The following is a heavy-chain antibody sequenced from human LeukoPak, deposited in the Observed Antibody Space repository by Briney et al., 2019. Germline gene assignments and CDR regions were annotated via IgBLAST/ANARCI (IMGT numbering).Heavy chain of an antibody. V-gene: IGHV3-30-3*01. Sequence: GGSLRLSCAASGFTFSSYAMHWVRQAPGKGLEWVAVISYDGSNKYYADSVKGRFTISRDNSKNTLYLQMNSLRAEDTAVYYCARGELVPNYWGQGTLDTVSS. CDR2: ISYDGSNK. CDR3: ARGELVPNY. CDR1: GFTFSSYA. D-gene: IGHD6-6*01. J-gene: IGHJ4*02.